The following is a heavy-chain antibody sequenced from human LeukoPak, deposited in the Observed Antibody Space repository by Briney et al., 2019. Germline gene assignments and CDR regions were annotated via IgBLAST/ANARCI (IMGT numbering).Heavy chain of an antibody. CDR3: ARLRPGELLIFDV. V-gene: IGHV4-59*01. D-gene: IGHD3-10*01. CDR1: TDSMRSYY. Sequence: PSETLSLTCTVSTDSMRSYYWSWVRQSPGKGLDWIGHIYHTGSTKYNPSLKSPVSISVDTSRNQFSLKLKSVTAADTAVYFCARLRPGELLIFDVWSPGTMVTVSS. CDR2: IYHTGST. J-gene: IGHJ3*01.